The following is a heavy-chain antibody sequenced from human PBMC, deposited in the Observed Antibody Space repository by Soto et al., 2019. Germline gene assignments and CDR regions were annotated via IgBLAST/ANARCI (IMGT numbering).Heavy chain of an antibody. CDR1: GYSFTSYW. CDR2: IDTSDSYT. Sequence: PGESLKISCKGSGYSFTSYWISWVRQMPGKGLEWMGRIDTSDSYTNYSPSFQGHVTISADKSISAAYLQWSSLKASDTAMYYCAAGVNPGISYYYGMDVWGQGTTVTVSS. J-gene: IGHJ6*02. V-gene: IGHV5-10-1*01. CDR3: AAGVNPGISYYYGMDV. D-gene: IGHD3-16*01.